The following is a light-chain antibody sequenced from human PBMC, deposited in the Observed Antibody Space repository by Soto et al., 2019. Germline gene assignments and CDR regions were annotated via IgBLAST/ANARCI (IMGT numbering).Light chain of an antibody. CDR1: QDISNS. V-gene: IGKV1-27*01. CDR3: QRYKSAPPLFT. J-gene: IGKJ3*01. CDR2: AAS. Sequence: DIQMTQSPSSLSASVGDRVTITCRASQDISNSLAWYQQKPGKVPKLVIYAASTLQSGVPSRFSGSGSGTDFTLTISSPQPEDVATYYCQRYKSAPPLFTFGPGTKVEIK.